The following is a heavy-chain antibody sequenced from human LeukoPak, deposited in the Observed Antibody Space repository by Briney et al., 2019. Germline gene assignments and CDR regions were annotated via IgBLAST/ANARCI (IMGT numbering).Heavy chain of an antibody. CDR2: ISYDGSNK. D-gene: IGHD2-2*02. J-gene: IGHJ6*03. V-gene: IGHV3-30-3*01. CDR3: ARDYCSSTSCYTPYYYYYYMDV. Sequence: GGSLRLSCAASGFTFSSYAMHWVRQAPGKGLEWVAVISYDGSNKYYADSVKGRFTISRDNSKNTLYLQMNSLRAEDTAVYYCARDYCSSTSCYTPYYYYYYMDVWGKGTTVTVSS. CDR1: GFTFSSYA.